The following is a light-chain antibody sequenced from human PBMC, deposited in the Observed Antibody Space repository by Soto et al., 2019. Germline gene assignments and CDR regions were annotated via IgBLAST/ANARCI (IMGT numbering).Light chain of an antibody. Sequence: QSALTQPASVSASPGQSIAISCSGTSSDVGAYDYVSWYQHHPGKAPKLIIYEVTYRPSGVSNRFSASKSGNTASLTISGLPAEDEADYYCSSYTRSSTYVFGTGTKVTVL. V-gene: IGLV2-14*01. J-gene: IGLJ1*01. CDR1: SSDVGAYDY. CDR2: EVT. CDR3: SSYTRSSTYV.